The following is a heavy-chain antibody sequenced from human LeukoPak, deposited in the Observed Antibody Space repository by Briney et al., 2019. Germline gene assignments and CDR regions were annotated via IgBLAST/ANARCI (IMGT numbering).Heavy chain of an antibody. D-gene: IGHD2-21*01. CDR3: AHSPGHYYGMDV. J-gene: IGHJ6*02. CDR1: GGSISSYY. V-gene: IGHV4-59*01. CDR2: IYYSGST. Sequence: SETLSLTCSVSGGSISSYYWSWIRQPPGKGLQWIGYIYYSGSTNYNPSLKSRVIISIDTSKNQFSLKLSSVTAADTAVYYCAHSPGHYYGMDVWGQGTTVTVSS.